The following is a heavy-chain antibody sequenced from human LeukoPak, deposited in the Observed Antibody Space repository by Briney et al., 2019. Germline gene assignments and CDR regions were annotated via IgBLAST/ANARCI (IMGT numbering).Heavy chain of an antibody. CDR1: GFTFSSYA. CDR2: ISYDGSNK. V-gene: IGHV3-30-3*01. D-gene: IGHD6-13*01. CDR3: ATSSSWHGSAFDI. J-gene: IGHJ3*02. Sequence: GGSLRLSCAASGFTFSSYAMHWVRQAPGKGLEWVAVISYDGSNKYYADSVKGRFTISRDNSKNTLYLQMNSLRAEDTAVYYCATSSSWHGSAFDIWGQGTMVTVSS.